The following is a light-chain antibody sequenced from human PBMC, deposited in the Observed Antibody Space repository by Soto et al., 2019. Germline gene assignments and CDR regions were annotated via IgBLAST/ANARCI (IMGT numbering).Light chain of an antibody. CDR3: RQGLQPPNT. Sequence: DIVVTQSPLSLSVTPGQPASISCKSTQSLVRHGGHPYLYWFLQRPGQPPQLLIYEGYYRFAGVQDRFSGSGSQTDFTLRISRAEADYVGVYSCRQGLQPPNTFGQGTKLEIK. V-gene: IGKV2D-29*01. CDR2: EGY. CDR1: QSLVRHGGHPY. J-gene: IGKJ2*01.